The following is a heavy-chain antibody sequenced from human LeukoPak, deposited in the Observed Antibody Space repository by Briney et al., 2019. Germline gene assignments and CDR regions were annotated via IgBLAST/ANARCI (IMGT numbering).Heavy chain of an antibody. D-gene: IGHD7-27*01. CDR3: AKGIRQLGNYYYYMDV. CDR2: ISSSGSTI. Sequence: GGSLRLSCAASGFTFSTYWMSWVRQAPGKGLDWVSYISSSGSTIYYAYSVKGRFTMSRDNPNNMLYLQMNSLRVEDTALYYCAKGIRQLGNYYYYMDVWGKGTTVTVSS. CDR1: GFTFSTYW. V-gene: IGHV3-48*01. J-gene: IGHJ6*03.